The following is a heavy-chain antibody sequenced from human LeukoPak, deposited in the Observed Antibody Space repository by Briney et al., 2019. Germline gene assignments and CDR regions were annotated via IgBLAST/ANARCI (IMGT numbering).Heavy chain of an antibody. V-gene: IGHV3-23*01. J-gene: IGHJ4*02. CDR1: GFTFGSYA. Sequence: GGSLRLSCAASGFTFGSYAMSWVRQAPGKGLEWVSGISSGGGSTYYADSVKGRFTISKDNSKNTLYLQMNSLRAEDTAVYYCVAKSSGWANPFDYWGQGTLVTVSS. CDR3: VAKSSGWANPFDY. CDR2: ISSGGGST. D-gene: IGHD6-19*01.